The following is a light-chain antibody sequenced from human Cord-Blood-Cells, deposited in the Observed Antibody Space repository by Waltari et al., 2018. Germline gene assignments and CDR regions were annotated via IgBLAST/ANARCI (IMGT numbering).Light chain of an antibody. J-gene: IGLJ3*02. V-gene: IGLV1-40*01. CDR2: GNS. CDR3: QSYDSSLSV. CDR1: SSNIGAGYD. Sequence: QSVLTQPPSVSGAPGQRVTISCTGSSSNIGAGYDVHWYQQLPGTAPKLLIYGNSKRPSGVPDLFSGSKSGTSASLAITGLQAEDEADYYCQSYDSSLSVFGGGTKLTVL.